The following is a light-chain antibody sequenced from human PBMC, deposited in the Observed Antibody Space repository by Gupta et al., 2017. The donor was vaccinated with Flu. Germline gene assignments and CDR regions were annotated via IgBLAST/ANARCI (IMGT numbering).Light chain of an antibody. CDR1: QSSGVW. V-gene: IGKV1-5*03. Sequence: DVQMTQSLSTLSASVGDRVTITCRASQSSGVWLAWYQQKPGKPPNLLIHKASASDSGVPSRFSGSGAGADFTLPIISLQPADFCTYFCQQYYSYPCTFGLGTRVEI. CDR3: QQYYSYPCT. CDR2: KAS. J-gene: IGKJ2*02.